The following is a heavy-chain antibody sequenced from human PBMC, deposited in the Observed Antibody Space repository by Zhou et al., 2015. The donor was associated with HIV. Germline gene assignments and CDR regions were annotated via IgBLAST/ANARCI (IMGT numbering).Heavy chain of an antibody. J-gene: IGHJ1*01. V-gene: IGHV1-69*12. CDR3: ARGSLVVVVPAAGGYFQH. CDR1: GGTFSSYA. CDR2: IIPIFGTA. Sequence: QVQLVQSGAEVKKPGSSVKVSCKASGGTFSSYAISWVRQAPGQGLEWMGGIIPIFGTANYAQKFQGRVTITADESTSTAYMELSSLRSEDTAVYYCARGSLVVVVPAAGGYFQHWGQGTLVTVSS. D-gene: IGHD2-2*01.